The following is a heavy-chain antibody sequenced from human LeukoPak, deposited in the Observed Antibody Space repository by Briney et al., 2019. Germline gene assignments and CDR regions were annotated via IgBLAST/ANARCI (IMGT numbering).Heavy chain of an antibody. V-gene: IGHV4-39*01. Sequence: SETLSLTCTVSGGPISSSSYYWGWIRQPPGKGLEWIGSIYYSGSTYYNPSLKSRVTISVDTSKNQFSLKLSSVTAADTAVYYCAMPRIGDDAFDIWGQGTMVTVSS. CDR3: AMPRIGDDAFDI. CDR2: IYYSGST. D-gene: IGHD3-16*01. CDR1: GGPISSSSYY. J-gene: IGHJ3*02.